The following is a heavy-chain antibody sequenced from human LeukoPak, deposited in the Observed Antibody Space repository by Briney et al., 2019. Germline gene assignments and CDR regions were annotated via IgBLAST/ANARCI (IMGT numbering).Heavy chain of an antibody. Sequence: PSETLSLTCTVSGGSISSGGYYWSWIRQPPGKGLEWIGYIYHSGSTYYNPSLKSRVTISVDRSKNQFSLKLSSVTAADTAVYYCAINSPDFWSGYTSGIDIWGQGTMVTVSS. V-gene: IGHV4-30-2*01. CDR3: AINSPDFWSGYTSGIDI. J-gene: IGHJ3*02. CDR1: GGSISSGGYY. D-gene: IGHD3-3*01. CDR2: IYHSGST.